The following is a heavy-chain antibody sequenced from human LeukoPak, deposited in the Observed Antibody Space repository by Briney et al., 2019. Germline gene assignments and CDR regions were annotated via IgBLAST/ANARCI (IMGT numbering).Heavy chain of an antibody. Sequence: GGSLRLSCSVSGFTFNSYAMHWVRQAPGKGLQYVSSISSNGDSTYYAASVKGRFTISRDNSKSTLYLQMSSLRAEDTAVYYCVKDRWIDYWGQGALVTVSS. V-gene: IGHV3-64D*06. CDR3: VKDRWIDY. CDR1: GFTFNSYA. CDR2: ISSNGDST. D-gene: IGHD5-24*01. J-gene: IGHJ4*02.